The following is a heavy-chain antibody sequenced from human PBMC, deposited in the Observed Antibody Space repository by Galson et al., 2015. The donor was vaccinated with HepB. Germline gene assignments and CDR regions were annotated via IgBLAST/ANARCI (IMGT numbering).Heavy chain of an antibody. Sequence: SLRLSCAASGFTFSSYGMHWVRQAPGKGLEWVAVISYDGSNKYYADSVKGRFTISRDNSKNTLYLQMNSLRAEDTAVYYCAKEGYYYDSSGYLDYWGQGTLVTVSS. CDR3: AKEGYYYDSSGYLDY. D-gene: IGHD3-22*01. J-gene: IGHJ4*02. V-gene: IGHV3-30*18. CDR1: GFTFSSYG. CDR2: ISYDGSNK.